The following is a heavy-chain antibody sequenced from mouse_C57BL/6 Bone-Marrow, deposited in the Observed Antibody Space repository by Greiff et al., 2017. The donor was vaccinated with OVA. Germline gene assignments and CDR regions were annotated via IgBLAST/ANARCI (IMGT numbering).Heavy chain of an antibody. V-gene: IGHV1-26*01. CDR2: INPNNGGT. CDR1: GYTFTDYY. J-gene: IGHJ2*01. D-gene: IGHD1-1*01. CDR3: ARISSSD. Sequence: EVQLQQSGPELVKPGASVKISCKASGYTFTDYYMNWVKQSHGKSLEWIGDINPNNGGTSYNQKFKGKATLTVDKSSSTAYMELRSLTSEDSAVYYCARISSSDWGQGTTLTVSS.